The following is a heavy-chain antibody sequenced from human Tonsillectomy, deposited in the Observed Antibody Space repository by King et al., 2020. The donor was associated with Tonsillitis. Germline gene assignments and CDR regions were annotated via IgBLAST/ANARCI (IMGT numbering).Heavy chain of an antibody. D-gene: IGHD5-12*01. CDR2: ISPSDGST. CDR1: GYTFSSYY. CDR3: ARIGREYSGYAVYDY. Sequence: QLVQSGAEVKKPGASVKVSCKASGYTFSSYYMHWVRQAPAEGLEWMGIISPSDGSTSYAQKFQDRIIMTRDTSTSTVYMELSSLRFEDTAVYYCARIGREYSGYAVYDYWGQGTLVTVSS. J-gene: IGHJ4*02. V-gene: IGHV1-46*01.